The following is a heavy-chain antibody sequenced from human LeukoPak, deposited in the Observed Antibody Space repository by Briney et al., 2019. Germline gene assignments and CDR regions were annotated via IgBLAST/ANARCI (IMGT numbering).Heavy chain of an antibody. D-gene: IGHD6-13*01. CDR1: GFTFSSYA. V-gene: IGHV3-23*01. CDR3: AKVPSSSSWSDY. J-gene: IGHJ4*02. Sequence: QAGGSLRLSCAASGFTFSSYAMSWVRQAPGKGLEWVSVISGSGESTYYAESVKGRFTIPRDNSKNTLFLQMNSLRAEDTAVYYCAKVPSSSSWSDYWGQGTLVTVSS. CDR2: ISGSGEST.